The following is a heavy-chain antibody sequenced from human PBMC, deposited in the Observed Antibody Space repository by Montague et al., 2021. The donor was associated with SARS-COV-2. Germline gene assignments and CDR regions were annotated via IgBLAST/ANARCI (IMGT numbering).Heavy chain of an antibody. J-gene: IGHJ4*02. CDR3: ATGGAEAPRSFDY. CDR1: GFSVSSNY. V-gene: IGHV3-53*01. CDR2: IGSGGGK. Sequence: YLRLSCAASGFSVSSNYLNWVRQAPGKGLEWVSFIGSGGGKNYAASVKSRFTISGDTSRNTLYLQMHSLRAQDTAVYYCATGGAEAPRSFDYWGQGTLVTVSS. D-gene: IGHD6-13*01.